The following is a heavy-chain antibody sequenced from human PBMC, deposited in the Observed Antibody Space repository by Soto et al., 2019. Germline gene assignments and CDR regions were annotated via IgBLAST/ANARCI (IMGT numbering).Heavy chain of an antibody. Sequence: ASVKVSCKASGYTFTTCGISWVRQAPGQGLEWMGWINVYNGNTKYAQKLQGRVTMTTDTSTSTAYMELRSLISDDTAVHYCARDPYYDSSGNDAFDIWGQGTMVTVSS. J-gene: IGHJ3*02. D-gene: IGHD3-22*01. V-gene: IGHV1-18*01. CDR2: INVYNGNT. CDR3: ARDPYYDSSGNDAFDI. CDR1: GYTFTTCG.